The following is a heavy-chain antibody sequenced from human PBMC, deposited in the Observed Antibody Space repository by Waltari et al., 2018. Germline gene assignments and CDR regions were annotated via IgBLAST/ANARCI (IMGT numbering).Heavy chain of an antibody. D-gene: IGHD4-17*01. V-gene: IGHV4-59*01. Sequence: QVQLQESGPGLVKVSETLSLTCTVSGGSISSYYWSWIRQPPGKGLEWIGNVYYTGSSNYNPSLKSRVTISVDTSKNQFSLRLTSVTAADTAMYYCARGLRWSDLWGQGTLVTVPS. CDR2: VYYTGSS. CDR1: GGSISSYY. J-gene: IGHJ5*02. CDR3: ARGLRWSDL.